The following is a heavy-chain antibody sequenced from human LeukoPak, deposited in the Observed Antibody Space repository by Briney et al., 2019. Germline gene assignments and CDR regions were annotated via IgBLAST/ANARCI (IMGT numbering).Heavy chain of an antibody. J-gene: IGHJ3*02. Sequence: GASVKVSCKASGYTFTGYYMHWVRQAPGQGLEWMGWINPNSGGTNYAQKFQGRVTMTRDTSISTAYMELSRLRSDDTAVYYCARGYDRISSAFDIWGQGTMVTVSS. CDR3: ARGYDRISSAFDI. D-gene: IGHD2/OR15-2a*01. CDR1: GYTFTGYY. V-gene: IGHV1-2*02. CDR2: INPNSGGT.